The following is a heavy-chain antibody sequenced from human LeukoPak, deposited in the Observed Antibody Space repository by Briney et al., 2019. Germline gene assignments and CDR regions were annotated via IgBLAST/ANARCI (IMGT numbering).Heavy chain of an antibody. D-gene: IGHD4-17*01. J-gene: IGHJ4*02. Sequence: GGSLRLSCAASGFTFSGYAMSWVRQAPGKGLEWVSAISGSGGSTYYADSVKGRFTISRDNSKNTLYLQMNSLRAEDTAVYYCATGDYGDYGAFYYWGQGTLVTVSS. CDR3: ATGDYGDYGAFYY. V-gene: IGHV3-23*01. CDR1: GFTFSGYA. CDR2: ISGSGGST.